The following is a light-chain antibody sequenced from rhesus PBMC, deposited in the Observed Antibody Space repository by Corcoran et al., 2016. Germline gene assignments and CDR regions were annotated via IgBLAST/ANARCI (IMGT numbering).Light chain of an antibody. CDR3: QQHDSHPWT. V-gene: IGKV1-44*01. CDR2: GAS. J-gene: IGKJ1*01. CDR1: QTISSF. Sequence: DIQMTQSPSSLSASVGDRVTITCRASQTISSFLAWYQQKPGKVPKLLIYGASHLESGVPSRFCGSGSGTEFTLTIGSLQPEDFATYYCQQHDSHPWTFGQGTKVEIQ.